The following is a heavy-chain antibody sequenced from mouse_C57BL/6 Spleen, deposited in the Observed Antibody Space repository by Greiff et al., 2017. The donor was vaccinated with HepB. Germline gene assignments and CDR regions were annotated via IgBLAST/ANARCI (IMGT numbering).Heavy chain of an antibody. CDR1: GYTFTSYW. Sequence: QVQLQQSGAELVMPGASVKLSCKASGYTFTSYWMHWVKQRPGQGLEWIGEIDPSDSYTNYNQKFKGKSTLTVDKSSSTAYMQLSSLTSEDSAVYYCARYYGNSYWYFDVWGTGTTVTVSS. CDR2: IDPSDSYT. CDR3: ARYYGNSYWYFDV. J-gene: IGHJ1*03. V-gene: IGHV1-69*01. D-gene: IGHD2-1*01.